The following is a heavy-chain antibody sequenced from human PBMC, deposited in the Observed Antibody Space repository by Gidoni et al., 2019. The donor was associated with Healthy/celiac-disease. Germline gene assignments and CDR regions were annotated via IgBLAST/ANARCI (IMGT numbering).Heavy chain of an antibody. CDR3: ARVHMTTVVIWYFDY. V-gene: IGHV3-30*04. J-gene: IGHJ4*02. D-gene: IGHD4-17*01. CDR2: ISYDGSNK. CDR1: GLTFSSYA. Sequence: QVQLVESGGGVVQPGRSLRLSWAASGLTFSSYAMRWVRQAPGKGLEWVAVISYDGSNKYYADSVKGRFTISRDNSKNTLYLQMNSLSAEDTAVYYCARVHMTTVVIWYFDYWGQGTLVTVSS.